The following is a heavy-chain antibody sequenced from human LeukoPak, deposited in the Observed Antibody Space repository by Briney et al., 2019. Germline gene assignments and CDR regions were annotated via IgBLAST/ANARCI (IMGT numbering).Heavy chain of an antibody. CDR3: ARDSDPRGLLDY. CDR1: GGSISSGGYY. V-gene: IGHV4-31*03. CDR2: IYYSGST. J-gene: IGHJ4*02. Sequence: SETLSLTCTVSGGSISSGGYYWSWIRQHPGKGLEWIGYIYYSGSTYYNPSLKSRVTISVDTSKDQFSLKLSSVTAADTAVYYCARDSDPRGLLDYWGQGTLVTVSS.